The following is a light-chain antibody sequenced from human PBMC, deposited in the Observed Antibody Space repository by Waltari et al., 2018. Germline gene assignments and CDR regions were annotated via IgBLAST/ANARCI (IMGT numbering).Light chain of an antibody. CDR2: TSS. J-gene: IGKJ4*01. V-gene: IGKV1-39*01. CDR3: QQSFSIPVT. CDR1: QKINAY. Sequence: DIQMTQSPSSLSASIGDRVTITCRASQKINAYVNWYQQKPGRAPSFLIYTSSTLQTGVPSRCSAPGYDTDFTLTTSSLQPEEMATYYCQQSFSIPVTFGGGTKVEF.